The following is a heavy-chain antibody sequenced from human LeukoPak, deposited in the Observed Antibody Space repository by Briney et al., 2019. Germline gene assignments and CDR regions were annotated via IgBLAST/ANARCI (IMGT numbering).Heavy chain of an antibody. CDR3: AIDGGYGDFAY. J-gene: IGHJ4*02. D-gene: IGHD4-17*01. CDR2: ISGSGGST. V-gene: IGHV3-23*01. CDR1: GFTFSSYA. Sequence: GESLRLSCAASGFTFSSYAMSWVRQAPGKGLEWVSGISGSGGSTYYADSVKGRFTIFRDNSKNTLYLQMNSLRAEDTAVYYYAIDGGYGDFAYWGQGTLLTVSS.